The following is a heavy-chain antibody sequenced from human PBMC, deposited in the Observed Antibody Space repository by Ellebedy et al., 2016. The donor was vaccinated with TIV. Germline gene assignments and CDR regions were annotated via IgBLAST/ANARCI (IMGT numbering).Heavy chain of an antibody. CDR3: VRGRHKAAVRTPDF. V-gene: IGHV3-48*04. CDR1: GFTVSNNY. J-gene: IGHJ4*02. D-gene: IGHD6-13*01. CDR2: ITSDSTTI. Sequence: GESLKISCAASGFTVSNNYMNWVRQAPGKGLDWVSFITSDSTTIYYADSVKGRFAIFRDNARNSLFLQMNSLRAEDTAVYYCVRGRHKAAVRTPDFWGQGTLVTVSS.